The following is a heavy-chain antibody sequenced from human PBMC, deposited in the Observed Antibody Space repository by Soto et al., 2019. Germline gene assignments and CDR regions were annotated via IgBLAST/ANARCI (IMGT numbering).Heavy chain of an antibody. CDR1: GFTISDHY. D-gene: IGHD2-21*01. V-gene: IGHV3-11*06. CDR3: SRGGGGGLFDL. J-gene: IGHJ4*02. CDR2: ISPRTTYK. Sequence: QVQLVESGGGLVKPGGSLRLSCASSGFTISDHYMSWIRRSPGKGLEFLSYISPRTTYKNYADSVKGRFTISRDNAKNSLYLQLNSLRAEDTAIYYCSRGGGGGLFDLWGQGTFVTVSS.